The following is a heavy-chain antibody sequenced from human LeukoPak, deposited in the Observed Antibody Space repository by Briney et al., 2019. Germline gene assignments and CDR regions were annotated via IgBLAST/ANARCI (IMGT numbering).Heavy chain of an antibody. CDR1: GFTFSSYG. D-gene: IGHD4-17*01. CDR3: AKAGGKTTVTTSRVEEQYYFDY. V-gene: IGHV3-30*18. J-gene: IGHJ4*02. CDR2: ISYDGSNK. Sequence: GGSLRLSCVASGFTFSSYGMHWVRQAPGKGLEWVAVISYDGSNKYYADSVKGRFTISRDNSKNTLYLQMNSLRAGDTAVYYCAKAGGKTTVTTSRVEEQYYFDYWGQGTLVTVSS.